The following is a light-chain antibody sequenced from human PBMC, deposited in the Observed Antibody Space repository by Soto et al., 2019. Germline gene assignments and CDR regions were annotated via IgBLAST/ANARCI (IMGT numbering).Light chain of an antibody. J-gene: IGKJ1*01. V-gene: IGKV3-20*01. CDR1: HAVSTNY. CDR2: GAS. CDR3: QQYSFFWT. Sequence: EIVSTQSPGTLSLSPGERATLSCMASHAVSTNYLAWYQQKPGQAPRLLIYGASSRATGIPDRFSGSGSGTDFTLTISRLEPEDFAVYYCQQYSFFWTFGQGTKVDIK.